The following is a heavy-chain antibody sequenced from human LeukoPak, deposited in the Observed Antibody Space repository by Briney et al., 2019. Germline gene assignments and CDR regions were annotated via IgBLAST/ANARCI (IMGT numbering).Heavy chain of an antibody. CDR2: IYYSGST. V-gene: IGHV4-39*01. CDR3: ARSLDILTGWGFDP. D-gene: IGHD3-9*01. Sequence: SETLSLTCTVSGGSISSSSYYWGWIRQPPGKGLEWIGSIYYSGSTYYNPSLKSRVTISVDTSKNQFSLKLSSVTAADTAVYYCARSLDILTGWGFDPWGQGTLVTVSS. J-gene: IGHJ5*02. CDR1: GGSISSSSYY.